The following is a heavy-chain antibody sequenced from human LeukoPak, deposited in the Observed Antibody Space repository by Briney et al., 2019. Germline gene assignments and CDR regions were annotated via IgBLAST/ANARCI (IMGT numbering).Heavy chain of an antibody. CDR3: ARDRCSSTSCYHDY. J-gene: IGHJ4*02. V-gene: IGHV4-59*12. CDR1: GGSISSYY. CDR2: IYYSGST. D-gene: IGHD2-2*01. Sequence: SETLSLTCTVSGGSISSYYWTWIRQPPGKGLEWIGYIYYSGSTYYNPSLKSRVTISLDTSKNQFSLRLSSVTAADTAVYYCARDRCSSTSCYHDYWGQGTLVTVSS.